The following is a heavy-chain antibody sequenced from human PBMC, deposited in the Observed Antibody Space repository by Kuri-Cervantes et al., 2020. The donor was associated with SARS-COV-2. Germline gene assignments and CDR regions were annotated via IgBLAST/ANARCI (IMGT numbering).Heavy chain of an antibody. CDR1: GGSFSGYY. V-gene: IGHV4-34*01. D-gene: IGHD3-9*01. Sequence: GSLRLSCAVYGGSFSGYYWSWIRQPPGKGLEWIGEINHSGSTNYNPSLKSRVTISVDTSNRQFSLSLSSVTAADTAVYYCARAYGLLRYIYYMDVWGRGTTVTVSS. CDR3: ARAYGLLRYIYYMDV. CDR2: INHSGST. J-gene: IGHJ6*03.